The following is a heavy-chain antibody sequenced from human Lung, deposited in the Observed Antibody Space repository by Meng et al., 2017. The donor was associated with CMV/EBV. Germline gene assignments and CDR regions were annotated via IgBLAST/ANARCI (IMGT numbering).Heavy chain of an antibody. D-gene: IGHD2-2*01. J-gene: IGHJ6*02. CDR3: ARDHFVVVPASYGMDV. Sequence: SCAASGFTFSSYAMHWVRQAPGKGLEWVAVISYDGSNKYYADSVKGRFTISRDNSKNTLYLQMNSLRAEDTAVYYCARDHFVVVPASYGMDVWGQGTXVNGAS. V-gene: IGHV3-30-3*01. CDR2: ISYDGSNK. CDR1: GFTFSSYA.